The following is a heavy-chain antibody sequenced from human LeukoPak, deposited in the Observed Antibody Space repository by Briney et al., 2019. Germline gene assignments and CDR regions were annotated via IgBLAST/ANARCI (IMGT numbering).Heavy chain of an antibody. Sequence: GGSLRLSCVASGFTFSSYWMSWVRQAPGKGLGCVADIKQDGSEKYYVDSVKGRFTISRDNAKNSLYLQMNSLRVEDTAVYYCASEIIFGSFDYWGQGTLVTVSS. CDR3: ASEIIFGSFDY. D-gene: IGHD3-3*01. CDR1: GFTFSSYW. J-gene: IGHJ4*02. V-gene: IGHV3-7*01. CDR2: IKQDGSEK.